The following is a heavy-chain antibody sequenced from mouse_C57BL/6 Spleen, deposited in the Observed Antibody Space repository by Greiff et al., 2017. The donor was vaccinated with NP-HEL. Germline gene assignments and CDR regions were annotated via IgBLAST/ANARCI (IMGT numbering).Heavy chain of an antibody. CDR3: APYDEVYAMDC. CDR1: GYSFTSYY. V-gene: IGHV1-66*01. Sequence: QVQLQQSGPELVKPGASVKISCKASGYSFTSYYIHWVKQRPGQGLEWIGWIYPGSGNTKYNEKFKGKAPLTADTASSNAYMQLSSLTSEDSAVYYCAPYDEVYAMDCWGQGTSVTVSS. CDR2: IYPGSGNT. J-gene: IGHJ4*01. D-gene: IGHD2-12*01.